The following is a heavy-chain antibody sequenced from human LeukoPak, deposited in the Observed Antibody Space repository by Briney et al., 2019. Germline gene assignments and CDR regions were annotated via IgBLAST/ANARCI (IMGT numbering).Heavy chain of an antibody. Sequence: SETLSLTCTVSGGSISSYYWSWLRQPPGKGLEWIGYIYYSGSTNYNPSLKSRVTISVDTSKNQFSLKLSSVTAADTAVYYCAGVDTAMATMGYWGQGTLVTVSS. J-gene: IGHJ4*02. CDR1: GGSISSYY. CDR3: AGVDTAMATMGY. CDR2: IYYSGST. V-gene: IGHV4-59*01. D-gene: IGHD5-18*01.